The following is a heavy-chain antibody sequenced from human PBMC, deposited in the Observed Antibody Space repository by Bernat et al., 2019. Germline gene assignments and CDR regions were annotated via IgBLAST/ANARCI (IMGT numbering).Heavy chain of an antibody. D-gene: IGHD3-10*01. CDR2: IYHSGST. J-gene: IGHJ4*02. CDR1: GGSITTSNW. V-gene: IGHV4-4*02. Sequence: QVQLQESGPGLVKPSGTLSLTCAVSGGSITTSNWWSWVRQPPGTGLEWIGEIYHSGSTNYNPSLKSRVTISVDKSKNQFSLSLSSVTAADTAVYYCARAPYYYGSGYYFDYWGQGTLVTVSS. CDR3: ARAPYYYGSGYYFDY.